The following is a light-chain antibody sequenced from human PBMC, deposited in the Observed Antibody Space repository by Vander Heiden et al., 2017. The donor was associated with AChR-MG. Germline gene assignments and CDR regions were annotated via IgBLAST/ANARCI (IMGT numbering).Light chain of an antibody. CDR2: DAS. CDR3: QQYNTYWT. Sequence: GDRVTITCRASQSVSTSLAWYQQQPGKAPNLLIYDASNLQSGVPSRFSGSGSGTDFTLTISSLQPGDFATYYCQQYNTYWTFGQGTKVEIK. V-gene: IGKV1-5*01. CDR1: QSVSTS. J-gene: IGKJ1*01.